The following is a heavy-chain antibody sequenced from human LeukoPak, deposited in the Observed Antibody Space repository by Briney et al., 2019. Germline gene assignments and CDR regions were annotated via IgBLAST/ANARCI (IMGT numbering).Heavy chain of an antibody. CDR3: ARVHEQQLVLRSDWYFDL. V-gene: IGHV4-59*01. Sequence: PSETLSLTCTVSGGSISSYYWSWIRQPPGKGLEWIGYIYYSGSTNYNPSLKGRVTISVDTSKNQFSLKLSSVTAADTAVYYCARVHEQQLVLRSDWYFDLWGRGTLVTVSS. CDR2: IYYSGST. CDR1: GGSISSYY. D-gene: IGHD6-13*01. J-gene: IGHJ2*01.